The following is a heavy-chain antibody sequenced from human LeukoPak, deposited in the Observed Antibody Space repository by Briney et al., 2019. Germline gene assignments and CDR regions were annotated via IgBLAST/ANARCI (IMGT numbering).Heavy chain of an antibody. V-gene: IGHV4-31*03. CDR1: GGSISSGGYY. J-gene: IGHJ4*02. Sequence: PSETLSLTCTVSGGSISSGGYYWSWIRQHPGKGLEWIGYTYYSGSTYYNPSLKSRVTISVDTSKNQFSLKLSSVTAADTAVYYCARGRVAAAGYFDYWGQGTLVTVSS. CDR3: ARGRVAAAGYFDY. CDR2: TYYSGST. D-gene: IGHD6-13*01.